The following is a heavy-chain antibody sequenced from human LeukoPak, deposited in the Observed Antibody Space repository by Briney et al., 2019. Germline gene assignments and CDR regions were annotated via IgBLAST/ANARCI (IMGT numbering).Heavy chain of an antibody. D-gene: IGHD6-19*01. CDR2: IHYSGNT. J-gene: IGHJ4*02. CDR1: GDSVSSGSCY. Sequence: PSETLSLTCTVSGDSVSSGSCYWSWIRQPPGTGLEWIGFIHYSGNTNYSPSLKSRVTISVDTSKIQFSLKLSSVTAADTAVYYCARGGSGWTVFDYWGQGTLVTVSS. V-gene: IGHV4-61*01. CDR3: ARGGSGWTVFDY.